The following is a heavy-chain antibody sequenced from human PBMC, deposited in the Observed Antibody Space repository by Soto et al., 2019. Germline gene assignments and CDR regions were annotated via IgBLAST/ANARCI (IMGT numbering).Heavy chain of an antibody. D-gene: IGHD1-26*01. CDR1: GGTFSSYA. J-gene: IGHJ1*01. CDR2: IIPIFGTA. CDR3: ARGGGIVGATRAEYFQH. Sequence: QVQLVQSGAEVKKPGSSVKVSCKASGGTFSSYAISWVRQAPGQGLEWMGGIIPIFGTANYAQKFQGRVTITADESTSTAYMELSSLRSEDTAVYYCARGGGIVGATRAEYFQHWGQGTLVTVSS. V-gene: IGHV1-69*12.